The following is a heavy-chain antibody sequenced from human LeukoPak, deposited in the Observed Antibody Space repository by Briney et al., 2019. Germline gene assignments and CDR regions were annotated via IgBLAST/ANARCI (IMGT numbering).Heavy chain of an antibody. Sequence: SQTLSLTCTVSGGSLSSGDYYWTWIRQPPGKGLEWIGYILYSGSTYYNPSLKSRVTISVDTSKNQFSLKLKSVTAADTAVYYCARDQLVRGVINYCWGQGTLVTVSS. CDR2: ILYSGST. J-gene: IGHJ4*02. CDR3: ARDQLVRGVINYC. V-gene: IGHV4-30-4*08. D-gene: IGHD3-10*01. CDR1: GGSLSSGDYY.